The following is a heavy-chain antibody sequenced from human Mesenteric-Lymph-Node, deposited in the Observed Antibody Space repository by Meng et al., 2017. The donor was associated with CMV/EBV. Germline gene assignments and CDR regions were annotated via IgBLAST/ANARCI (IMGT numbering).Heavy chain of an antibody. V-gene: IGHV3-30*03. J-gene: IGHJ4*02. Sequence: GESLKISCAASGFTVSSHYMSWVRQAPGKGLEWVAVISYDGRSKYNADFVKGRFTVSRDRSKNTLYLQMNSLRVEDTAVYYCARERYGTVGATTLDYWGQGTLVTVSS. CDR3: ARERYGTVGATTLDY. D-gene: IGHD1-26*01. CDR1: GFTVSSHY. CDR2: ISYDGRSK.